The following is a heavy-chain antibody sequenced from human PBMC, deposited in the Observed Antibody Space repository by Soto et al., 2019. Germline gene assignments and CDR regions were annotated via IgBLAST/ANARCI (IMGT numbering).Heavy chain of an antibody. J-gene: IGHJ3*02. D-gene: IGHD1-1*01. V-gene: IGHV4-34*01. CDR3: AKKLKHAFDI. Sequence: SETLSLTCAVYGGSFSGYYWSWIRQPPGKGLEWIGEINHSGSTNYNPSLKSRVTISVDTSKNQFSRKLSSVTAADTAVYYCAKKLKHAFDIWGQGTMGTV. CDR2: INHSGST. CDR1: GGSFSGYY.